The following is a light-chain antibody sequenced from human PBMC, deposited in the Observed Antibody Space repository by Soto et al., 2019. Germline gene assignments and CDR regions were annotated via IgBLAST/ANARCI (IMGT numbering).Light chain of an antibody. Sequence: EIVLTQSPATLSLSPGERATLSCRASQSVSNYLAWYQQKPGQPPRLLIYDASNRATGIPARFSGSGSGTDFTLTISSLEPEDFAVYYCHQRTNWPPYTFGQRTKLEIK. CDR3: HQRTNWPPYT. CDR1: QSVSNY. J-gene: IGKJ2*01. CDR2: DAS. V-gene: IGKV3-11*01.